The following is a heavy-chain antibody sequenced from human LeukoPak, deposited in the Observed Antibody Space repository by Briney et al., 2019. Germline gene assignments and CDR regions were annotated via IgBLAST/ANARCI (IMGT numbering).Heavy chain of an antibody. CDR3: AKGAGYSSSWYDY. Sequence: GGSLRLSCAASGFTFDDYAMHWVRQAPGKGLEWVSGISWNSGSIGYADSVKGRLTISRDNAKNSLYLQMNSLRAEDTALYYCAKGAGYSSSWYDYWGQGTLVTVSS. CDR2: ISWNSGSI. V-gene: IGHV3-9*01. CDR1: GFTFDDYA. D-gene: IGHD6-13*01. J-gene: IGHJ4*02.